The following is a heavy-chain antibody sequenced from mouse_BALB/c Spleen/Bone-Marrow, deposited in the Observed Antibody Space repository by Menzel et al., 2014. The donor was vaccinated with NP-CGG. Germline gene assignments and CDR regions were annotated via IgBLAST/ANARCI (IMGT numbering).Heavy chain of an antibody. V-gene: IGHV1-80*01. D-gene: IGHD3-1*01. J-gene: IGHJ2*01. Sequence: QVHLQQSGAELVWPGSSVKISCKSSGYAFSTYWMNWVKQRPGQGIEWIGQIYPGDGDTNYNEKFKGKATLTADKSSSTASIQLSSLTSEDSAVYFCARVGFSFDYWGQGTTLTVSS. CDR2: IYPGDGDT. CDR1: GYAFSTYW. CDR3: ARVGFSFDY.